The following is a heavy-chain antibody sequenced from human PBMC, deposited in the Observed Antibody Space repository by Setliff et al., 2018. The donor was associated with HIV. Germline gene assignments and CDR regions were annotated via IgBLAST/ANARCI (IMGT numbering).Heavy chain of an antibody. J-gene: IGHJ2*01. CDR1: GVTVSKNY. CDR3: ARSNLRRYGDPDWYFDL. V-gene: IGHV3-66*02. CDR2: IYTGGAT. D-gene: IGHD4-17*01. Sequence: GGSLRLSCAASGVTVSKNYMSWVRQAPGKGLEWASVIYTGGATFYADSVKARFTISRDNPRNTLYLQMNSLRAEDTAVYYCARSNLRRYGDPDWYFDLWGRGTLVTVSS.